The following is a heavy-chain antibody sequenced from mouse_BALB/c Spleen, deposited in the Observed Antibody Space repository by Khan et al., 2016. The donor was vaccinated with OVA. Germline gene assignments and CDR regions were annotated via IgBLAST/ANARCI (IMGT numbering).Heavy chain of an antibody. CDR1: GFSLTGYG. V-gene: IGHV2-6-7*01. CDR2: RWGDGST. D-gene: IGHD1-1*01. Sequence: QMQLEESGPGLVAPSQSLSITCTVSGFSLTGYGVNWVRQPPGKGLEWLGMRWGDGSTDYNSALKSRLSIRKDNSKSKGFLKMNSLQTDDAARYYCARNRSYFHRGIAYSGQGTLVTVSA. J-gene: IGHJ3*01. CDR3: ARNRSYFHRGIAY.